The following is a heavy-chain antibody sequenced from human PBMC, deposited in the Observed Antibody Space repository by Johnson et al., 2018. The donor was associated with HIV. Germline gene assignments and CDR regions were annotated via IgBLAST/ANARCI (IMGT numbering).Heavy chain of an antibody. V-gene: IGHV3-15*01. J-gene: IGHJ3*02. CDR2: IKSKTDGGTT. CDR1: GFTFSNAW. CDR3: TNPDTAMATGAFDI. Sequence: VQLVESGGGVVQPGRSLRLSCAASGFTFSNAWMNWVRQAPGKGLEWVGRIKSKTDGGTTDYAAPVKGRITISRDDSKNTLYLQMNSLKTEDTAVYYCTNPDTAMATGAFDIWGQGTLATVSS. D-gene: IGHD5-18*01.